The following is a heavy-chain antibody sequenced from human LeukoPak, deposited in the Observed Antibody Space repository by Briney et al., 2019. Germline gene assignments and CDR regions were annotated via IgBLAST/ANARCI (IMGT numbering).Heavy chain of an antibody. V-gene: IGHV3-23*01. Sequence: GGSLRLSCAASGFTFSSYAMSWVRQAPGKGLEWVSYLSGSGSSTYHADSVKGRFTISRGNSKNTLYLQMNNLRAEDTAVYYCAKDVVATQGGLDYWGQGTLVTVSS. D-gene: IGHD5-12*01. J-gene: IGHJ4*02. CDR1: GFTFSSYA. CDR3: AKDVVATQGGLDY. CDR2: LSGSGSST.